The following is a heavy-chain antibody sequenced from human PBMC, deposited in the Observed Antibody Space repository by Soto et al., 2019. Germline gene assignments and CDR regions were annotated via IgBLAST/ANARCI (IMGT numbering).Heavy chain of an antibody. Sequence: ASVKVSCKASGYTFTGYYMHWVRQAPGQGLEWMGWINPNSGGTNYAQKFQGRVTMTRDTSISTAYMELSRPRSDDTAVYYCASEYSSSSNYYYGMVVWGQRTTVTVSS. CDR2: INPNSGGT. D-gene: IGHD6-6*01. J-gene: IGHJ6*02. CDR3: ASEYSSSSNYYYGMVV. CDR1: GYTFTGYY. V-gene: IGHV1-2*02.